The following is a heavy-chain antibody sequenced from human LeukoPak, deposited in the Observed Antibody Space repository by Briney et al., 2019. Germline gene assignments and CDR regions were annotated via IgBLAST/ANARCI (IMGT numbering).Heavy chain of an antibody. J-gene: IGHJ4*02. CDR1: GFAFSSYA. Sequence: GGFLRLSCAASGFAFSSYAMSWVRQAPGKGLEWVSAISGSGDITYYAESVKGRFTITRDNAKNTLFLQMNSLRAEDTAVYYCAKPLYFDNSGYYDWFFDYWGQGTLVTVSS. CDR3: AKPLYFDNSGYYDWFFDY. CDR2: ISGSGDIT. V-gene: IGHV3-23*01. D-gene: IGHD3-22*01.